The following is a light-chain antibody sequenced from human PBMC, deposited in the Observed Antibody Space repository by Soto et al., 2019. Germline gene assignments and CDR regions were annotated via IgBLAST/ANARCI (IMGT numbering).Light chain of an antibody. J-gene: IGKJ4*01. CDR3: QQRSNWPLT. CDR2: DAS. V-gene: IGKV3-11*01. CDR1: QSVSSY. Sequence: EIVLTQSPATLSLSPGERATLSCRASQSVSSYLAGYRQKPGQAPRLLIYDASNRATGIPARFSGSGSGTDFTLTISSLESEYFAVYYCQQRSNWPLTFGGGTKVESK.